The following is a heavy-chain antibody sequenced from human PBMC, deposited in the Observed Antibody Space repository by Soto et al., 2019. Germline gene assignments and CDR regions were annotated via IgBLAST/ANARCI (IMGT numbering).Heavy chain of an antibody. CDR3: ARRNTAGFLRYFDN. CDR2: IVPNIGTV. J-gene: IGHJ4*02. Sequence: QVQLVQSGAEVMQPGSSVKVSCKPSGGTLTNFINYPINWVRQSPGQGLEWMGGIVPNIGTVNYAQKFQGRVTMTADKSTGTVYMELSSLRSDDSALYYCARRNTAGFLRYFDNWGQGPLVTVSS. CDR1: GGTLTNFINYP. V-gene: IGHV1-69*06. D-gene: IGHD6-19*01.